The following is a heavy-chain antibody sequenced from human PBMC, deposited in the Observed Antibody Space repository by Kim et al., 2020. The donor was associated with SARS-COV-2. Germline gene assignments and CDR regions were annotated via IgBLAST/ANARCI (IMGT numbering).Heavy chain of an antibody. J-gene: IGHJ6*02. D-gene: IGHD1-26*01. Sequence: ASVKVSCKASGYTFTSYGISWVRQAPGQGLEWMGWISAYNGNTNYAQKLQGRVTMTTDTSTSTAYMELRSLRSDDTAVYYCARDAVIVGATTGYYYGMDVWGQGTTVTVSS. V-gene: IGHV1-18*04. CDR2: ISAYNGNT. CDR1: GYTFTSYG. CDR3: ARDAVIVGATTGYYYGMDV.